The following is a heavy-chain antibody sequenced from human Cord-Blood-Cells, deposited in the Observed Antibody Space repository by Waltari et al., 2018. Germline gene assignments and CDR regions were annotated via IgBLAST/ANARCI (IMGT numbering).Heavy chain of an antibody. D-gene: IGHD2-2*01. V-gene: IGHV1-69*01. CDR3: ARGDCSSTSCLNNWFDP. CDR2: IIPIFGTA. CDR1: GGTFRSLA. Sequence: QVQLVQSGAEVKKPGPPVKVSCRASGGTFRSLAFSWFRPPPDQGLEWLGGIIPIFGTANYAQKFQGRVTITADESTSTAYMELSSLRSEDTAVYYCARGDCSSTSCLNNWFDPWGQGTLVTVSS. J-gene: IGHJ5*02.